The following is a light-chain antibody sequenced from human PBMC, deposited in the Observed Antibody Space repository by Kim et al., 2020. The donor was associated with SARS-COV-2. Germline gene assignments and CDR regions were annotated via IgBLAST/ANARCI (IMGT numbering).Light chain of an antibody. V-gene: IGLV6-57*03. J-gene: IGLJ3*02. CDR1: RRSIACNY. CDR2: EDN. Sequence: KTITDDCTRSRRSIACNYVQWYQQRPGRAPATVIYEDNHRPSWVPDRLSGSIDSSSTSASLTISRLKTEDEDDYYCQSYDSSIPWVFGGGTQLTVL. CDR3: QSYDSSIPWV.